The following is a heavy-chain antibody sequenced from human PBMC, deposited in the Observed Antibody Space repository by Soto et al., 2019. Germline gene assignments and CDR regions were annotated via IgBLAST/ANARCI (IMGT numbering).Heavy chain of an antibody. CDR2: INPSGEHT. Sequence: ASMKVSCQASGYSFKDHYMHWVRQAPGRGLEWVGIINPSGEHTNYAQQFRGRVAMTRDTSTSTAYMELRSLRSEDTAVYFCARSSCKGGSCYFDFDHWGQGTLVTVSS. D-gene: IGHD2-15*01. CDR3: ARSSCKGGSCYFDFDH. CDR1: GYSFKDHY. V-gene: IGHV1-46*02. J-gene: IGHJ4*02.